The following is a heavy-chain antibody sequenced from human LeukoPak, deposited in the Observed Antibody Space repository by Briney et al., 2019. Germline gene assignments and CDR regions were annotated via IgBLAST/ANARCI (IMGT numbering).Heavy chain of an antibody. J-gene: IGHJ4*02. Sequence: PSETLSLTCTVSGGSISSYYWSWIRQPPGKGLEWIGFIYYSGSTNYNPSLKSRVTISVDTSKNQFSLKLSSVTAADTAVYYCARAPLWPEYYFDYWGQGTLVTVSS. V-gene: IGHV4-59*01. CDR1: GGSISSYY. CDR3: ARAPLWPEYYFDY. CDR2: IYYSGST. D-gene: IGHD5-18*01.